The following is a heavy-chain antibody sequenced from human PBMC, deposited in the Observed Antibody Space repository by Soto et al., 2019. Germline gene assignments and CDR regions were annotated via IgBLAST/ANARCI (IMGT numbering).Heavy chain of an antibody. J-gene: IGHJ5*02. CDR2: INPNSGVI. V-gene: IGHV1-2*07. CDR1: GDTFTDFY. Sequence: ASVKVSCKASGDTFTDFYFHWVRQAPGQGLEWMGWINPNSGVINYAPKFRGRVTITRDTSISTAYMELTSLTSDDTAVYYCARRYRWFDPWGQGTLVTVSS. CDR3: ARRYRWFDP. D-gene: IGHD3-9*01.